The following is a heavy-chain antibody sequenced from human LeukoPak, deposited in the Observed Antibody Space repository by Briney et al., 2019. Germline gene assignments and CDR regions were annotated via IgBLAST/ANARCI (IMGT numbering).Heavy chain of an antibody. Sequence: GGSLRLSCAASGFTFSGYAMAWVRQAPGKGLEWVSSVSDDGVATYYADSVKGRFTISRDNSKNTVFLQMNSLRAEDTAVYYCAKWGDYDVLTGYYVSDYWGQGTLVTVSS. CDR1: GFTFSGYA. CDR2: VSDDGVAT. V-gene: IGHV3-23*01. J-gene: IGHJ4*02. D-gene: IGHD3-9*01. CDR3: AKWGDYDVLTGYYVSDY.